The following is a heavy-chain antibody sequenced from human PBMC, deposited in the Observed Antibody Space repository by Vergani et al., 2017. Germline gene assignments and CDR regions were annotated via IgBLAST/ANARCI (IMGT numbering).Heavy chain of an antibody. CDR3: ARDLETRAPYGMDV. J-gene: IGHJ6*02. D-gene: IGHD3-3*01. Sequence: EVQLVESGGGLIQPGGSLRLSCAASGFTVSSNYMSWVRQAPGKGLEWVSVIYSGGSTYYADSVKGRFTISRDNAKNSLYLQMNSLRAEDTAVYYCARDLETRAPYGMDVWGQGTTVTVSS. CDR1: GFTVSSNY. CDR2: IYSGGST. V-gene: IGHV3-53*01.